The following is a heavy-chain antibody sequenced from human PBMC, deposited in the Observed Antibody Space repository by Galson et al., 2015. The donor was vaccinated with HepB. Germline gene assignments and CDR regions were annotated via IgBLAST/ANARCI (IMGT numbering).Heavy chain of an antibody. D-gene: IGHD6-13*01. J-gene: IGHJ4*02. V-gene: IGHV1-24*01. CDR1: GYTLTELS. Sequence: SVKVSCKVSGYTLTELSMHWVRQAPGKGLEWMGGFDPEDGETIYAQKFQGRVTMTEDTSTDTAYMELSSLRSEDTAVYYCATWRWSGFGSSSYYFDYWGQGTLVTVSS. CDR2: FDPEDGET. CDR3: ATWRWSGFGSSSYYFDY.